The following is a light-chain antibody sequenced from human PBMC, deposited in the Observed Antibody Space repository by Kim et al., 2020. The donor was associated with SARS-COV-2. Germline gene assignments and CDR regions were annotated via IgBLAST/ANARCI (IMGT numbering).Light chain of an antibody. Sequence: GQRVSISCSGSFSNIGGNNVNWYQHIPGRDPRLLIHTNNQRPSGVPDRFAGSKSDTSASLAISGLQSDDEADYYCAAWDGRLNAYVFGTGTKVTVL. J-gene: IGLJ1*01. CDR1: FSNIGGNN. V-gene: IGLV1-44*01. CDR3: AAWDGRLNAYV. CDR2: TNN.